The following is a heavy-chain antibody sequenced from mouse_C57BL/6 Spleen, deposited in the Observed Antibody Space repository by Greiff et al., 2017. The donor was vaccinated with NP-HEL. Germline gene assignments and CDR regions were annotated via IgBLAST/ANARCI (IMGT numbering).Heavy chain of an antibody. CDR3: TRDYYGSSGRYFDV. J-gene: IGHJ1*03. D-gene: IGHD1-1*01. V-gene: IGHV1-15*01. CDR2: IDPETGGT. CDR1: GYTFTDYE. Sequence: QVQLQQSGAELVRPGASVTLSCKASGYTFTDYEMHWVKQTPVHGLEWIGAIDPETGGTAYNQKFKGKAILTADKSSSTAYMELRSLTSEDSAVYYCTRDYYGSSGRYFDVWGTGTTVTVSS.